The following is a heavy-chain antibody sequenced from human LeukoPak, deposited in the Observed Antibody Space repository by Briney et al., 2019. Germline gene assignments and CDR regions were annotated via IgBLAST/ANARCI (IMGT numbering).Heavy chain of an antibody. D-gene: IGHD3-10*01. J-gene: IGHJ6*03. CDR1: GGSFSGYY. CDR2: INHSGST. V-gene: IGHV4-34*01. CDR3: ARVQYGTMVRGVDPPYYYYYMDV. Sequence: SETLSLTCAVYGGSFSGYYWSWTRQPPGKGLEWIGEINHSGSTNYNPSLKSRVTISVDTSKNQFSLKLSSVTAADTAVYYCARVQYGTMVRGVDPPYYYYYMDVWGKGTTVTVSS.